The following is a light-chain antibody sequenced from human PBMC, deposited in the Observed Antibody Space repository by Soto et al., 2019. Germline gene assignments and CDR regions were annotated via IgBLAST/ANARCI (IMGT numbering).Light chain of an antibody. CDR1: SSNIGGNS. Sequence: QSALTQPPSVSAAPGQKVTISCSGCSSNIGGNSVSWYQQLPGTAPKLLIYDDNKRPPGIPDRFSGSKSGTSATLGITGFQTGDEADYYCGSWDSSLSAYVFGTGTKV. CDR3: GSWDSSLSAYV. V-gene: IGLV1-51*01. J-gene: IGLJ1*01. CDR2: DDN.